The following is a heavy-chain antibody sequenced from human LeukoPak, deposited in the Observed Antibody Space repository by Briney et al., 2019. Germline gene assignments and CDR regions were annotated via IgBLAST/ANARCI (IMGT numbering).Heavy chain of an antibody. CDR2: INPSGGST. V-gene: IGHV1-46*01. CDR1: GYTFTSYY. Sequence: GASVKVACKASGYTFTSYYMHWVRQAPGQGLEWMGIINPSGGSTSYAQKLQGRVTIARDMSTSTLYMELRSLRSDDTAVYYCARESIAAQFDYWGQGTLVTVSS. CDR3: ARESIAAQFDY. D-gene: IGHD6-6*01. J-gene: IGHJ4*02.